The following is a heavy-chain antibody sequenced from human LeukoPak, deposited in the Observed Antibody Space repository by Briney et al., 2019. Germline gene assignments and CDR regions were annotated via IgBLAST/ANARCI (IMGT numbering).Heavy chain of an antibody. Sequence: DPGGSLRLSCAASGFTFSSYSMNWVRQAPGKGLEWVSSISSSSSYIYYADSVKGRFTISRDNAKNSLYLQMNSLRAEDTAVYYCARGAGPCSSTSCFTNWFDPWGQGALVTVSS. V-gene: IGHV3-21*01. CDR1: GFTFSSYS. D-gene: IGHD2-2*01. J-gene: IGHJ5*02. CDR2: ISSSSSYI. CDR3: ARGAGPCSSTSCFTNWFDP.